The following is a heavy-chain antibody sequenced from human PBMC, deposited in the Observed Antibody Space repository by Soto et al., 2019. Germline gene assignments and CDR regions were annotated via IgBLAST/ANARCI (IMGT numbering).Heavy chain of an antibody. CDR3: ATDQPVRGFGVVISPPQDY. Sequence: GGSLRLSCAASGFTFSSYGMHWVRQAPGKGLEWVAVIWYDGSNKYYADSVKGRFTISRDNSKNTLYLQMNSLRAEDTAVYYCATDQPVRGFGVVISPPQDYWGQGTLVTVSS. D-gene: IGHD3-3*01. J-gene: IGHJ4*02. CDR2: IWYDGSNK. V-gene: IGHV3-33*01. CDR1: GFTFSSYG.